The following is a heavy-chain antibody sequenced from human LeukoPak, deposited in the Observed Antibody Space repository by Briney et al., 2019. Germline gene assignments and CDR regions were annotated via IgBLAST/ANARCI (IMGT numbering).Heavy chain of an antibody. CDR3: ATQWLAYNNFDP. D-gene: IGHD6-19*01. V-gene: IGHV4-39*01. CDR2: IYYSGTT. CDR1: GGSISSSSYY. Sequence: SETLSLTCTVSGGSISSSSYYWGWIRQPPGKGLEWIGSIYYSGTTYYNPSLKSRVTISVDTSKSQFSLRLSSVTAADTAVYYCATQWLAYNNFDPWGQGSLVTVSS. J-gene: IGHJ5*02.